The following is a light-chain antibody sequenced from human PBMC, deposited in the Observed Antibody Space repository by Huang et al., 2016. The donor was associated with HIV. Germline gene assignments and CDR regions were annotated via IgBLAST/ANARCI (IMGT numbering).Light chain of an antibody. CDR1: QTVTNNY. CDR2: GAS. V-gene: IGKV3-20*01. CDR3: QQFGSSPPYS. J-gene: IGKJ2*03. Sequence: IVLTQSPDTLSLSPGERATLSCRASQTVTNNYLAWYQQRPGQAPRLLIYGASTRATGIPARFSGSGAGTDFTLTISRLEPKDFVVYYCQQFGSSPPYSFGQGTKLEIK.